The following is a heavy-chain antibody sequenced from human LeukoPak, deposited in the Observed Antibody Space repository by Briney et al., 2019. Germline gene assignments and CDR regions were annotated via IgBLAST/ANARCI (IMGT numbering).Heavy chain of an antibody. CDR3: ARDIGHLDY. D-gene: IGHD3-16*02. J-gene: IGHJ4*02. CDR2: INGEGISR. CDR1: GCTFSNYW. Sequence: RGSLRLSCAASGCTFSNYWMDWVCQALGKGMVWVSRINGEGISRGYVDSVRGRFTFSIDNAKKTLYLQINSLRAEDTPVRYCARDIGHLDYWGRGTLVTVSS. V-gene: IGHV3-74*01.